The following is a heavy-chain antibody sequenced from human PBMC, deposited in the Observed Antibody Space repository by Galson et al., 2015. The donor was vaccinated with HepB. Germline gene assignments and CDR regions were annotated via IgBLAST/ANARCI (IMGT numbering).Heavy chain of an antibody. CDR1: GYTFTSYY. CDR3: ARVRGTTEAYGLDV. V-gene: IGHV1-2*02. Sequence: SVKVSCKASGYTFTSYYIHWVRQAPGHGLEWMGWININAGYTHYAQKFQGRVTLIRDTSTSTAYMELTNLRFDDTATYSCARVRGTTEAYGLDVWGQGTAVTVSS. D-gene: IGHD3-16*01. J-gene: IGHJ6*02. CDR2: ININAGYT.